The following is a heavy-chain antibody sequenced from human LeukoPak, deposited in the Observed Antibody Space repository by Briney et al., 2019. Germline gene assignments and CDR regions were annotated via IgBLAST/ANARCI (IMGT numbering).Heavy chain of an antibody. CDR1: GGSISSGGYS. CDR3: ARVGIVVVTAIYWYFDL. CDR2: IYYSGST. J-gene: IGHJ2*01. D-gene: IGHD2-21*02. V-gene: IGHV4-30-4*07. Sequence: SETLSLTCTVSGGSISSGGYSWSWIRQPPGKGLEWIGYIYYSGSTYYNPSLKSRVTISVDTSKNQFSLNLSSVTAADTAVYYCARVGIVVVTAIYWYFDLWGRGTLVTVSS.